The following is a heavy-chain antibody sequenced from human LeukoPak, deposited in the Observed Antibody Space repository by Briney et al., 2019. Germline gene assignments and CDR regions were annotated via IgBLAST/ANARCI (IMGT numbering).Heavy chain of an antibody. CDR1: GFTFSGSA. V-gene: IGHV3-73*01. CDR3: TSRESCSSTSCPDLYYYYYMDV. CDR2: IRSKANSYAT. D-gene: IGHD2-2*01. Sequence: GGSLKLSCAASGFTFSGSAMHWVRQASGKGLEWVGRIRSKANSYATAYAASVKGRFTISRDDSKNTAYLQMNSLKTEDTAVYYCTSRESCSSTSCPDLYYYYYMDVWGKGTTVTVSS. J-gene: IGHJ6*03.